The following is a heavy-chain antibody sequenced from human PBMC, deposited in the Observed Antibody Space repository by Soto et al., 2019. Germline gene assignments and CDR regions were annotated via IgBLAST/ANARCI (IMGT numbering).Heavy chain of an antibody. CDR1: GFTFSDYY. Sequence: PGGSLRLSCVASGFTFSDYYMSWIRQAPGKGLEWVSYISSSSSYTNYADSVKGRFTISRDNAKNSLYLQMNSLRAEDTAVYYCARDAYSGSSYSDYWGQGTLVTVSS. CDR3: ARDAYSGSSYSDY. CDR2: ISSSSSYT. V-gene: IGHV3-11*05. D-gene: IGHD1-26*01. J-gene: IGHJ4*02.